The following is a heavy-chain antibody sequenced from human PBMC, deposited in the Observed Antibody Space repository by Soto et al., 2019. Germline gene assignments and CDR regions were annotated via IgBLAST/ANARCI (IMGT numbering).Heavy chain of an antibody. CDR2: ISTNNDAI. Sequence: EVQLVESGGGLVQPGGSLRLSCAASGFSISDCSMNWVRRAPGKGLEWISYISTNNDAIYYADSVKGRFTISRNNAKNSLYLQMNSLRAENTALYYCASVLGSHRSGSYPSYWGQGTLVTVSS. V-gene: IGHV3-48*01. CDR1: GFSISDCS. D-gene: IGHD3-10*01. CDR3: ASVLGSHRSGSYPSY. J-gene: IGHJ1*01.